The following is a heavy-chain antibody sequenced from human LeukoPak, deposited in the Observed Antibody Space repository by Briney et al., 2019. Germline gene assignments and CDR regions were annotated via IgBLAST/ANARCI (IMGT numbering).Heavy chain of an antibody. J-gene: IGHJ3*02. CDR1: GFTFSDYC. V-gene: IGHV3-11*04. D-gene: IGHD3-10*01. Sequence: GGSLRLSCAASGFTFSDYCMSWIRQAPGKGLEWVSYISSSGSTIYYADSVKGRFTISRDNAKNSLYLQMNSLRAEDTAVYYCARGWFGELSSAFDIWGQGTMVTVSS. CDR2: ISSSGSTI. CDR3: ARGWFGELSSAFDI.